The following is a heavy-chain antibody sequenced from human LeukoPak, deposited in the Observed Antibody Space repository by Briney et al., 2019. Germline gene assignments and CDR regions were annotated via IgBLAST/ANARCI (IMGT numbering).Heavy chain of an antibody. J-gene: IGHJ1*01. Sequence: GESLKISCKGSGYSFSSYWIAWVRQMPGKGLELMGIIYPGDPDTRYSPSLQGQVTISADKSITTAYLQWSSLKASDTAMYYCARLNHYDTSGYYSSEYFQYWGQGTLVTVSS. CDR2: IYPGDPDT. CDR1: GYSFSSYW. CDR3: ARLNHYDTSGYYSSEYFQY. V-gene: IGHV5-51*01. D-gene: IGHD3-22*01.